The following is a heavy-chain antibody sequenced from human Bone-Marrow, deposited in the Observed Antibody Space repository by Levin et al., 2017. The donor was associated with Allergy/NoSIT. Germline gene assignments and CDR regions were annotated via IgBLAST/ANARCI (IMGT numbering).Heavy chain of an antibody. V-gene: IGHV5-51*01. CDR3: ARDHYTDSTGSLPLFDY. J-gene: IGHJ4*02. CDR1: GYSFSTYW. CDR2: IYPRDSDT. Sequence: PGGSLRLSCKGSGYSFSTYWIGWVRQMPGKGLEWMGIIYPRDSDTRYSPSFQGQVTISVDKSINTAYLQWSSLKASDTTMYYCARDHYTDSTGSLPLFDYWGQGTLVTVSA. D-gene: IGHD3-22*01.